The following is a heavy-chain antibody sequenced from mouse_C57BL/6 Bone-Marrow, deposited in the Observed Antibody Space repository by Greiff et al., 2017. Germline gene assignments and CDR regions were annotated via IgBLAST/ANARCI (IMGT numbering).Heavy chain of an antibody. D-gene: IGHD1-1*01. CDR2: IHPNSGST. CDR1: GYTFTSYW. V-gene: IGHV1-64*01. J-gene: IGHJ1*03. Sequence: QVQLQQPGAELVKPGASVKLSCKASGYTFTSYWMHWVKQRPGQGLEWIGMIHPNSGSTNYNEKFKSKATLTVDQSSSTAYMQLSSLTSEDSAVYYWARDITTVVADVWGTGTTVTVSS. CDR3: ARDITTVVADV.